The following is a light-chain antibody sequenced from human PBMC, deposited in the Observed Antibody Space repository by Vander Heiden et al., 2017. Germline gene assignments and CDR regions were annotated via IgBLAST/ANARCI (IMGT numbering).Light chain of an antibody. J-gene: IGLJ2*01. V-gene: IGLV1-40*01. CDR1: SSNIGAGYD. Sequence: QSVLTQPPSVSGAPGQRVTLSCPGSSSNIGAGYDVHWYHHLPGTAPKLLIVGNSKRPSGVPDRFSGSKSGTSASTAITGLQAEEEADYYCQSYDSSRSGYVVFGGGTKLTVL. CDR3: QSYDSSRSGYVV. CDR2: GNS.